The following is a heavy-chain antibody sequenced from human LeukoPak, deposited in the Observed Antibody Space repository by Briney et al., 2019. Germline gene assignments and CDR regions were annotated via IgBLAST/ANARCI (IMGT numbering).Heavy chain of an antibody. D-gene: IGHD3-10*01. CDR2: MSPNSGNT. Sequence: ASVKVSCKASGYTFTSYDINWMRQATGQGLEWMGWMSPNSGNTGYAQKFQGRVTMTRDTSISTAYMELSSLRSEDTAVYYCARGGSGSYWYYFDYWGQGTLVTVSS. J-gene: IGHJ4*02. V-gene: IGHV1-8*01. CDR3: ARGGSGSYWYYFDY. CDR1: GYTFTSYD.